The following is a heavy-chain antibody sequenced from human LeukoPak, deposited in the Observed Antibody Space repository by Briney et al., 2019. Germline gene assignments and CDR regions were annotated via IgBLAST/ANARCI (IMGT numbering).Heavy chain of an antibody. CDR2: IHYSGST. V-gene: IGHV4-59*08. CDR1: GGSISSYY. D-gene: IGHD4-17*01. J-gene: IGHJ5*02. Sequence: ASETLSLTCTVSGGSISSYYWSWIRQPPGKGLEWIGYIHYSGSTNYNPSLKSRVTISVDTSKNQFSLKLSSVTAADTAVYYCATTVGDYETWGQGTLVTVSS. CDR3: ATTVGDYET.